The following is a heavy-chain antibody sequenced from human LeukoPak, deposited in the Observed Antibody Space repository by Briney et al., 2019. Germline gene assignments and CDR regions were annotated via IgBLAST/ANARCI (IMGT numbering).Heavy chain of an antibody. CDR2: ISGSGGST. V-gene: IGHV3-23*01. J-gene: IGHJ4*02. CDR1: GFTFSSYA. Sequence: PGGSLRLSCAASGFTFSSYAMSWVRQAPGKGLEWVSAISGSGGSTYYADSVKGRFTISRDNSKNTLYLQMNSLRAEDTAVYYCARTKGLIAAAGDNGNFDYWGQGTLVTVSS. D-gene: IGHD6-13*01. CDR3: ARTKGLIAAAGDNGNFDY.